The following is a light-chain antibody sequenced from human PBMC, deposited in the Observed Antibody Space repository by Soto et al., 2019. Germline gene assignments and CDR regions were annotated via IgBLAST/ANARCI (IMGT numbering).Light chain of an antibody. J-gene: IGKJ1*01. Sequence: EIVLTQSPGTLSLSPGERATLSCRASQSVSSSYLAWYQQKPGQAPRLLIYGASSRATCIPDRFSGSGSGTEFTLTISRLEPEDFAVYYCQQYGSSPLVTFGQGTKVAIK. V-gene: IGKV3-20*01. CDR2: GAS. CDR3: QQYGSSPLVT. CDR1: QSVSSSY.